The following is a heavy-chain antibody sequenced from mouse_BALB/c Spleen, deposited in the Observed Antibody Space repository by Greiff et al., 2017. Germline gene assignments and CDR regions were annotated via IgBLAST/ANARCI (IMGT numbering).Heavy chain of an antibody. Sequence: VQLQQSGAELMKPGASVKISCKATGYTFSSYWIEWVKQRPGHGLEWIGEILPGSGSTNYNEKFKGKATFTADTSSNTAYMQLSSLTSEDSAVYYCAKAYYGYERAYWGQGTLVTVSA. D-gene: IGHD2-9*01. V-gene: IGHV1-9*01. J-gene: IGHJ3*01. CDR2: ILPGSGST. CDR3: AKAYYGYERAY. CDR1: GYTFSSYW.